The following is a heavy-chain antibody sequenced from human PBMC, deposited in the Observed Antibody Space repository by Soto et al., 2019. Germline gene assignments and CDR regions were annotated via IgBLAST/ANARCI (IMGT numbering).Heavy chain of an antibody. J-gene: IGHJ4*02. D-gene: IGHD3-10*01. CDR3: ARGELQWFGELLR. Sequence: QVQLVQSGAEVKKPGASVKVSCKASGYTFTSYEINWVRQATGQGLEWMGWMNPNSGDTGYAQKFQGRVTMTRNTAISTAYMELSSLRSEATAVYYCARGELQWFGELLRWGQGTLVTVSS. CDR2: MNPNSGDT. V-gene: IGHV1-8*01. CDR1: GYTFTSYE.